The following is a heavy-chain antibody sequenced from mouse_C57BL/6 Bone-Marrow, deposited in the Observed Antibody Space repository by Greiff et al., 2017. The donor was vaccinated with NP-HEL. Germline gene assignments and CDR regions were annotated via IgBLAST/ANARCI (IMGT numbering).Heavy chain of an antibody. Sequence: QVQLQQPGAELVKPGASVKVSCKASGYTFTSYWMHWVKQRPGQGLEWIGRIHPSDSDTNYNQKFKGKATLTVDKSSSTAYMQLSSLTSEDSAVYYCAISYDYGSRDWYFDVWGTGTTVTVSS. CDR2: IHPSDSDT. CDR1: GYTFTSYW. J-gene: IGHJ1*03. CDR3: AISYDYGSRDWYFDV. V-gene: IGHV1-74*01. D-gene: IGHD1-1*01.